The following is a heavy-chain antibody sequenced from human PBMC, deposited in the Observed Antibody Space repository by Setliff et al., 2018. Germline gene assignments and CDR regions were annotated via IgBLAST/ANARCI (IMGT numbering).Heavy chain of an antibody. CDR3: ARARYCSGGRCYWTWLDS. CDR1: GGSFSGHH. J-gene: IGHJ5*01. V-gene: IGHV4-34*01. Sequence: NPSETLSLTCAVYGGSFSGHHWCWIRQPPWKGLEWIGEINHSGSANYNPSLKSRVTTSIDTSKNQFSLKLSSVTAADTAVYYCARARYCSGGRCYWTWLDSWAQGSLVTVSS. CDR2: INHSGSA. D-gene: IGHD2-15*01.